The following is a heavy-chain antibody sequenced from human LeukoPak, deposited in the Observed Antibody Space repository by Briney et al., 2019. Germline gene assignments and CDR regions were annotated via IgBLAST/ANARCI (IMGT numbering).Heavy chain of an antibody. D-gene: IGHD6-25*01. Sequence: PSETLSLTCTVSGGSISSSSYYWGWIRQPPGKGLEWIGSIYCSGSTYYNPSLKSRVTISVDTSKNQFSLKLSSVTAADTAVYYCARDRHIAAAGYYFDYWGQGTLVTVSS. CDR2: IYCSGST. CDR3: ARDRHIAAAGYYFDY. V-gene: IGHV4-39*02. J-gene: IGHJ4*02. CDR1: GGSISSSSYY.